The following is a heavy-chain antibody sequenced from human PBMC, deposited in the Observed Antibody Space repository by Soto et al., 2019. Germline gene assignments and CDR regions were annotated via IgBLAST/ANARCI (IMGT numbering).Heavy chain of an antibody. CDR2: ISGSGGST. CDR3: ASHPGRYCSSTSCKVYFDY. D-gene: IGHD2-2*01. V-gene: IGHV3-23*01. J-gene: IGHJ4*02. CDR1: GFTFSSYA. Sequence: EVQLLESGGGLVQPGGSLRLSCAASGFTFSSYAMSWVRQAPGKGLEWVSAISGSGGSTYYADSVKGRFTISRDNSKNKLYLQMNSLRAEDTAVYYCASHPGRYCSSTSCKVYFDYWGQGTLVTVSS.